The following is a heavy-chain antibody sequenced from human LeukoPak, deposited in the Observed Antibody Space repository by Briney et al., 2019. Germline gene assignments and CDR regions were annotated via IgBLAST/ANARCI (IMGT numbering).Heavy chain of an antibody. J-gene: IGHJ5*02. V-gene: IGHV4-39*01. CDR2: IFHLGSA. CDR1: GVSVSSSSYY. CDR3: ARQPRMTTRGDWFDP. Sequence: PSETLSLTCTVSGVSVSSSSYYWGWVRQPPGKGLEWIATIFHLGSAYYNPSLKSRFIISLDVSKNQFSLSVTSVTAADTAIYYCARQPRMTTRGDWFDPWGQGTLVTVSS. D-gene: IGHD4-11*01.